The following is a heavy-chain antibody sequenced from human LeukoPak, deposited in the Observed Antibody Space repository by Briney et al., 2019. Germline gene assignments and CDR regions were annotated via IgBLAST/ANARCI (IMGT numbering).Heavy chain of an antibody. CDR2: IYYSGST. V-gene: IGHV4-59*01. D-gene: IGHD3-3*01. Sequence: SETLSHTCTVSGGSISSYDWSWIRQPPGKGLEWIGYIYYSGSTNYNPSLKSRVTISVDTSKNQFSLKLSSVTDAAPAVYYCARGGRYDFWSGYPSHWGQGTLVPVSS. J-gene: IGHJ4*02. CDR1: GGSISSYD. CDR3: ARGGRYDFWSGYPSH.